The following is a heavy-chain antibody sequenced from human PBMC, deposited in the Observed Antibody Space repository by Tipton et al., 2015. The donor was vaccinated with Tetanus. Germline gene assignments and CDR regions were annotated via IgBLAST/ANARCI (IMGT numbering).Heavy chain of an antibody. CDR3: ARGAYSYDSSGYYYLLDP. CDR1: GGSISSGTFH. J-gene: IGHJ5*02. D-gene: IGHD3-22*01. V-gene: IGHV4-39*07. Sequence: TLSLTCTVSGGSISSGTFHWNWIRQPPGKGLEWVGSIYSYNGNIFENPSLKGRVAISLDTSKNQFSLKLSSVTAADTAVYYCARGAYSYDSSGYYYLLDPWGQGTLVTVSS. CDR2: IYSYNGNI.